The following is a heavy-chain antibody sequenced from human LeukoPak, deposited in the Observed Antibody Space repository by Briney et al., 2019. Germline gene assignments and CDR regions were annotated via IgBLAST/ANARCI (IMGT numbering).Heavy chain of an antibody. CDR3: ARAEKAVTGTLDS. CDR1: GDSISNYY. D-gene: IGHD6-19*01. V-gene: IGHV4-59*01. CDR2: MYNRGST. J-gene: IGHJ4*02. Sequence: SETLSLTCTVSGDSISNYYWSWIRQSPGKELEWIGYMYNRGSTIYNPSLKSRVTISADTSKNQFSLRLTSVTAADTAVYYCARAEKAVTGTLDSWGQGTLITVSS.